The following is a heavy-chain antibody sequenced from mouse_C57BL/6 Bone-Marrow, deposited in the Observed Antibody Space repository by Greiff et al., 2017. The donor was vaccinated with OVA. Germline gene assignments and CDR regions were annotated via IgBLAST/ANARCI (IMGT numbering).Heavy chain of an antibody. D-gene: IGHD1-1*01. CDR2: IYPGSGST. J-gene: IGHJ1*03. CDR1: GYTFTSYW. V-gene: IGHV1-55*01. CDR3: ARRDFYYGSSYWYFDV. Sequence: QVQLQQPGAELVKPGASVKMSCKASGYTFTSYWITWVKQRPGQGLEWIGDIYPGSGSTNYNEKFKSKATLTVDTSSRTAYMQLSSLTSEDSAVYYCARRDFYYGSSYWYFDVWGTGTTGTVSS.